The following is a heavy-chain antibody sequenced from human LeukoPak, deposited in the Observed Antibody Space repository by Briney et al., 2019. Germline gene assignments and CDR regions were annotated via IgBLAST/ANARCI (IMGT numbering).Heavy chain of an antibody. D-gene: IGHD6-19*01. J-gene: IGHJ4*02. CDR3: AREDRSSGFYGLDY. CDR2: IAGRGDVT. Sequence: GGSLRLSCAASGFTFRSYAMNWVRLAPGKGLEWVSSIAGRGDVTYYADSVKGRFTISRDNSKNTLYPQMSSLRAEDTAVYHCAREDRSSGFYGLDYWGQGTLVTVSS. CDR1: GFTFRSYA. V-gene: IGHV3-23*01.